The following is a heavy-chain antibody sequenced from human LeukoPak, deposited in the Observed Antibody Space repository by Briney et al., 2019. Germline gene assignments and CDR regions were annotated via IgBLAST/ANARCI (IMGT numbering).Heavy chain of an antibody. V-gene: IGHV1-46*03. CDR1: GYTFTSYY. J-gene: IGHJ4*02. CDR3: ARAVGGGMVRGVRYYFDY. Sequence: ASVKVSCKASGYTFTSYYMHWVRQAPGQGLEWMGIINPSGGSTSYAQKFQGRVAMTRDTSTRTVSMELSGLRSEDTAVYYCARAVGGGMVRGVRYYFDYWGQGTLVTVSS. D-gene: IGHD3-10*01. CDR2: INPSGGST.